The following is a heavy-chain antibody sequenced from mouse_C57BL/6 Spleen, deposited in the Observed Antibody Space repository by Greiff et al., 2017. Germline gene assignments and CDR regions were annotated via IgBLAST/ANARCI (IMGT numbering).Heavy chain of an antibody. CDR2: IYPGDGDT. CDR3: ARNFRLLYYFDY. D-gene: IGHD3-2*02. CDR1: GYAFSSYW. J-gene: IGHJ2*01. Sequence: QVQLKQSGAELVKPGASVKISCKASGYAFSSYWMNWVKQRPGKGLEWIGQIYPGDGDTNYNGKFKGKATLTADKSSSTAYMQLSSLTSEDSAVYFCARNFRLLYYFDYWGQGTTLTVSS. V-gene: IGHV1-80*01.